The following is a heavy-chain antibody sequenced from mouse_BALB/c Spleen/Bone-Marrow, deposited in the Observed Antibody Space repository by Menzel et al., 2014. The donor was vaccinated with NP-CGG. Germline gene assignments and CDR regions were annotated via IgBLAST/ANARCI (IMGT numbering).Heavy chain of an antibody. CDR2: ISYSGST. Sequence: EVQLQESGPGLVKPSQSLSLTCTATGYSITSDYVWYWIRQPPGNQLEWMGYISYSGSTSYYPSLKSRISITRDTSKNQFFLQLNSVTTEDTATYYCARSADWYLDVWGAGTTVTVSS. CDR3: ARSADWYLDV. J-gene: IGHJ1*01. CDR1: GYSITSDYV. V-gene: IGHV3-2*02.